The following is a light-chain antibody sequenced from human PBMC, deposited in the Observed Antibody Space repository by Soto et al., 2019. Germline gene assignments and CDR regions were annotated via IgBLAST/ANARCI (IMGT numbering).Light chain of an antibody. CDR2: AAS. CDR1: QTISRN. Sequence: DIQMTQSPSSLSASVGDRVTISCRASQTISRNLNWYQQKPGKAPKLLIYAASNLQSGVPSRFSGSGSGTDFTLAISSLQPEDFATYYCQQSDSIPITFGQGTRLEMK. CDR3: QQSDSIPIT. J-gene: IGKJ5*01. V-gene: IGKV1-39*01.